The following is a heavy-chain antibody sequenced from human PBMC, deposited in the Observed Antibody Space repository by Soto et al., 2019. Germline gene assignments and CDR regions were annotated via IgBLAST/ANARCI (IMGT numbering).Heavy chain of an antibody. V-gene: IGHV3-48*01. CDR3: ARETRTGNYYMDV. D-gene: IGHD1-1*01. CDR1: GFSFSYYG. J-gene: IGHJ6*03. CDR2: ISTSSSTI. Sequence: EVQLVESGGGLVQPGGSLRLSCAASGFSFSYYGMNWVRQAPGKGLEWVSYISTSSSTIYYADSVKGRFTISRDNAKNSLRLQMNRLRAADTAVYYCARETRTGNYYMDVWGKGTTVTVSS.